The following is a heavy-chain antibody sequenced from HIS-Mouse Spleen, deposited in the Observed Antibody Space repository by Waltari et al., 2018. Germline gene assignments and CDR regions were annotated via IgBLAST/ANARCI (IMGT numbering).Heavy chain of an antibody. CDR2: ISYDGSNK. Sequence: QVQLVESGGGVVQPGRSLRLSCSASGFTFSSYVMHWVRQAPGKGLEWVAVISYDGSNKYYADSVKGRFTISRDNSKNTLYLQMNSLRAEDTAVYYCARAGDSSGWRDFDYWGQGTLVTVSS. J-gene: IGHJ4*02. V-gene: IGHV3-30*04. CDR1: GFTFSSYV. CDR3: ARAGDSSGWRDFDY. D-gene: IGHD6-19*01.